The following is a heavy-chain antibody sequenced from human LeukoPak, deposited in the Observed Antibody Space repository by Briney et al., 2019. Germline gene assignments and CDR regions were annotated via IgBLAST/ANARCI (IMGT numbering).Heavy chain of an antibody. CDR3: ASLGYGNYYYYYYMDV. D-gene: IGHD5-18*01. J-gene: IGHJ6*03. V-gene: IGHV3-30*04. CDR2: ISYDGSNK. Sequence: GGSLRLSCAASGFTFSSYAMHWVRQAPGKGLEWVAVISYDGSNKYHADSVKGRFTISRDNSKNTLYLQMNSLRAEDTAVYYCASLGYGNYYYYYYMDVWGKGTTVTVSS. CDR1: GFTFSSYA.